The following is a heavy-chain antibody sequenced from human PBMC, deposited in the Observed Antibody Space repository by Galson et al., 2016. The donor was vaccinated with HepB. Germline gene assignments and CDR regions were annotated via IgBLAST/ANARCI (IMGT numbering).Heavy chain of an antibody. CDR3: ARGPPDYLDSGSFYSGWFDP. Sequence: TLSLTCNVSGGFINSISFYWSWIRQHPGKGLEWIGYISYTGSTNYKSSLKSRITMSIDTSKNQFSLKLSAVTAADMAVYYCARGPPDYLDSGSFYSGWFDPWGQGTLVTVSS. D-gene: IGHD3-10*01. V-gene: IGHV4-31*03. CDR2: ISYTGST. J-gene: IGHJ5*02. CDR1: GGFINSISFY.